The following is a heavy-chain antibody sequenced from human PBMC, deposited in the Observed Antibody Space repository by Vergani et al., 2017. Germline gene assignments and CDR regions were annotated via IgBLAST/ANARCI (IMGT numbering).Heavy chain of an antibody. V-gene: IGHV3-48*04. Sequence: EVQLVESGGGLVQPGGSLRLSCAASGFTFSSYSMNWVRQAPGKGLEWVSYISSSGSTIYYADSVKGRFTISRDNAKNSLYLQMNSLRAEDTAVYYCARVSPPGSTGLGFDYWGQGTLVTVSS. J-gene: IGHJ4*02. CDR3: ARVSPPGSTGLGFDY. CDR2: ISSSGSTI. CDR1: GFTFSSYS. D-gene: IGHD2-2*01.